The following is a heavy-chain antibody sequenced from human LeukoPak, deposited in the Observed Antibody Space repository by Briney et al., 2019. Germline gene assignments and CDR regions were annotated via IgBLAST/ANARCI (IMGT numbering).Heavy chain of an antibody. CDR2: ISSSGSTI. J-gene: IGHJ6*03. CDR1: GFTFSSYE. Sequence: GGSLRLSCAASGFTFSSYEMNWVRQAPGKGLEWVSYISSSGSTIYYADSVKGRFTISRDNAKNSLYLQMNSLRAEDTAVYYCARAPSNYYYMDVWGKGTTVTISS. V-gene: IGHV3-48*03. CDR3: ARAPSNYYYMDV. D-gene: IGHD5/OR15-5a*01.